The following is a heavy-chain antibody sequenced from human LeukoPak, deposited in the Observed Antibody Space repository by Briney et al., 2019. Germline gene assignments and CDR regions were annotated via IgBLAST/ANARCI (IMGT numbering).Heavy chain of an antibody. D-gene: IGHD3-22*01. CDR2: ISSSSSTI. CDR3: ARGAYYYED. Sequence: GGSPRLSCVVSGFTFNRCWMNWVRQAPGKGLEWVSYISSSSSTIYYADSVKGRFTISRDNAKNSLYLQMNSLRAEDTAVYYCARGAYYYEDWGQGTLVTVSS. CDR1: GFTFNRCW. J-gene: IGHJ4*02. V-gene: IGHV3-48*01.